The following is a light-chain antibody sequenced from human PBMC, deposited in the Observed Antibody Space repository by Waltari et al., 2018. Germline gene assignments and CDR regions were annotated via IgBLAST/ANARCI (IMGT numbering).Light chain of an antibody. V-gene: IGLV3-10*01. J-gene: IGLJ3*02. CDR2: EDI. Sequence: SYELTQPPSVSVSPGQTARLTCSGDALSKNYAYWYQQKSGQAPVLVFYEDIKRPTRIPERFSGSSSGTTATLTISGAHVDDEADYYCYSTDFSGHDRVFGGGTKLTIL. CDR3: YSTDFSGHDRV. CDR1: ALSKNY.